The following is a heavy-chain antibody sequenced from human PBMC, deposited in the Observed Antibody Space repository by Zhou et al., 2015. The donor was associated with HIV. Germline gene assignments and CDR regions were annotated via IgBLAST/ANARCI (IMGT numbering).Heavy chain of an antibody. V-gene: IGHV1-69*06. CDR1: GGTFSSYA. J-gene: IGHJ4*02. D-gene: IGHD3-3*02. CDR2: IIPTLGTV. CDR3: ARRSDISDYFDY. Sequence: QVQLVQSGAEVKKPGSSVKVSCKASGGTFSSYAMSWVRQAPGQGLEWMGGIIPTLGTVNYAQRFQGRVTITADRSTNTAYMELRSLTFDDTALYYCARRSDISDYFDYWGQGTLVTVSS.